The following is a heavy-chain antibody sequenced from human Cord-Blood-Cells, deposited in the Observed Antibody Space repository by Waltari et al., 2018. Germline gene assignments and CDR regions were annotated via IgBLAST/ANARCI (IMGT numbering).Heavy chain of an antibody. CDR1: GGSIRSRSYY. D-gene: IGHD2-15*01. V-gene: IGHV4-39*01. J-gene: IGHJ3*02. CDR2: IYYSGST. CDR3: ARPQGICSGGSCYSDAFDI. Sequence: QLQLQESGPGLVKPSETLSLTCTVSGGSIRSRSYYWGWIRQPPGKGLEWIGSIYYSGSTYYNPSLKSRVTISVDTSKNQFSLKLSSVTAADTAVYYCARPQGICSGGSCYSDAFDIWGQGTMVTVSS.